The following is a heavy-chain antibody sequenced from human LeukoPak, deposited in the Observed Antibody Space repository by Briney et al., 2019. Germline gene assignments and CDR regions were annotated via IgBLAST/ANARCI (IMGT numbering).Heavy chain of an antibody. CDR1: GGSFSTYY. Sequence: KASETLSLTCTVTGGSFSTYYWSWIRQPPGKGLEWIGHFYYSGSTNYNPSLKSRVTISVDTSKNQFSLKLSSVTAADTAVYYCASPGIVAAGTDRGFDYWGQGTLVTVSS. CDR2: FYYSGST. D-gene: IGHD6-13*01. J-gene: IGHJ4*02. CDR3: ASPGIVAAGTDRGFDY. V-gene: IGHV4-59*01.